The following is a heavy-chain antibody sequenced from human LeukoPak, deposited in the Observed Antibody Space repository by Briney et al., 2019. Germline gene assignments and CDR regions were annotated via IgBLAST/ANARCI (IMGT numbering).Heavy chain of an antibody. CDR3: ARGVRFLEWLRPNNDAFDI. CDR2: ISSSNSTI. CDR1: GFTFSSYS. J-gene: IGHJ3*02. V-gene: IGHV3-48*01. D-gene: IGHD3-3*01. Sequence: GGSLRLSCAASGFTFSSYSMNWVRQAPGKGLEWVSYISSSNSTIYYADSVKGRFTISRDNANNSLYLQMNSLRAEDTALYYCARGVRFLEWLRPNNDAFDIWGQGTMVTVSS.